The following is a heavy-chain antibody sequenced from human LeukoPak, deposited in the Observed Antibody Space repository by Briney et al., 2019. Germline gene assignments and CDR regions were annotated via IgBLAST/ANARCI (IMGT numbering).Heavy chain of an antibody. Sequence: NPSETLSLTCAVYGGSFSGYYWSWIRQPPGKGLEWIGEINHSGSTNYNPSLKSRVTMSVDTSKNQFSLKLSSVTAADTAVYNCARDGYCSGGSCHGRDGMDVWGQGTTVTVSS. D-gene: IGHD2-15*01. CDR3: ARDGYCSGGSCHGRDGMDV. CDR1: GGSFSGYY. J-gene: IGHJ6*02. CDR2: INHSGST. V-gene: IGHV4-34*01.